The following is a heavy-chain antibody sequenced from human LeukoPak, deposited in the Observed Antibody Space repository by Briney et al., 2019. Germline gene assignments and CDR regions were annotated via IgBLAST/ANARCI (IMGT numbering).Heavy chain of an antibody. J-gene: IGHJ6*03. CDR2: IKQDGSEK. V-gene: IGHV3-7*01. CDR1: GFSFSGYW. Sequence: GGSLRLSCVVSGFSFSGYWMSWVRQAPGEGLEWVANIKQDGSEKYFVDSVKGRFTISRDNAKNSLYLQMNNLRAEDTAVYYCARDKMDYDFWSGDYYYYMDVWGKGTTVTVSS. D-gene: IGHD3-3*01. CDR3: ARDKMDYDFWSGDYYYYMDV.